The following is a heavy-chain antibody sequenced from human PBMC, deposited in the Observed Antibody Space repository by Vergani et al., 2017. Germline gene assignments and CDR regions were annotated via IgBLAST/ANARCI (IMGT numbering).Heavy chain of an antibody. CDR1: GGSISSSSSY. CDR2: IDYSGST. Sequence: QLQLQESGPGLVKPSETLSLTCTVSGGSISSSSSYWGWIRQPPGKGMEWVGSIDYSGSTHYNPSPKSRVTISVDTSKNPFSLKLSSVTAADPAVYYSAREARGGFVLMVYAIPPSANWFDPWGQGTLVTVSS. D-gene: IGHD2-8*01. J-gene: IGHJ5*02. V-gene: IGHV4-39*07. CDR3: AREARGGFVLMVYAIPPSANWFDP.